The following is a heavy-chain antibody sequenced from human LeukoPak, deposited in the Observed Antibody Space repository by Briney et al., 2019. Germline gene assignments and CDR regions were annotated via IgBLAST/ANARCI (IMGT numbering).Heavy chain of an antibody. CDR1: GFTFSSYA. D-gene: IGHD2-15*01. CDR2: ISGSGGST. CDR3: AKTRPYFSGGSCYSGLYFDY. Sequence: QSGGSLRLSXAASGFTFSSYAMSWVSQAPGKGVEWVSAISGSGGSTYYADSVKGRFTISRDNSKNTLYLQMNSLRAEDTAVYYCAKTRPYFSGGSCYSGLYFDYWGQGTLVTVSS. J-gene: IGHJ4*02. V-gene: IGHV3-23*01.